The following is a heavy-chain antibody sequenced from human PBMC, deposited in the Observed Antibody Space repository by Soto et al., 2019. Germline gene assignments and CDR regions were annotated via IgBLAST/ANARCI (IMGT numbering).Heavy chain of an antibody. V-gene: IGHV1-69*08. CDR3: ARDDYYGSGVFDY. Sequence: QVQLVQSGAEVKKPGSSVKVSCKASGGTFSSYTISWVRQAPGQGLEWMGRIIPILGIANYAQKFQGRVMITADKSTSTAYMELSSLRSEDTAVYYCARDDYYGSGVFDYWGQGTLVTVSS. CDR1: GGTFSSYT. D-gene: IGHD3-10*01. J-gene: IGHJ4*02. CDR2: IIPILGIA.